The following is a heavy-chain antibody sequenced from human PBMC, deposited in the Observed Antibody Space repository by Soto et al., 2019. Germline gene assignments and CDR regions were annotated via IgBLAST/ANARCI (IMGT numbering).Heavy chain of an antibody. D-gene: IGHD6-13*01. CDR1: GYTFTGYY. CDR2: MNPTSGGA. Sequence: APVEATSKAPGYTFTGYYMHWVRQAPGQGLEWMGWMNPTSGGANYAQKFQGRVTMTRDTSITTAYMELNSLTPEDAGIYYCARGGWGIAPHFYFDIWGQGSSVTVSS. V-gene: IGHV1-2*02. J-gene: IGHJ4*02. CDR3: ARGGWGIAPHFYFDI.